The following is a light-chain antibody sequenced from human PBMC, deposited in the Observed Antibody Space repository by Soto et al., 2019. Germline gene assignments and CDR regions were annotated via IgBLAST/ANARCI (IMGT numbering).Light chain of an antibody. Sequence: QSVLTQPPSASGTPGQRVTISCFGSSSNIGSNTVNWYQQLPRTAPKLLIYSNNQRPSGVPDRFSGSKSGTSASLAISGLQSEDEVDYDCAAWDDSLNGRVFGTGTNVTVL. J-gene: IGLJ1*01. CDR1: SSNIGSNT. V-gene: IGLV1-44*01. CDR2: SNN. CDR3: AAWDDSLNGRV.